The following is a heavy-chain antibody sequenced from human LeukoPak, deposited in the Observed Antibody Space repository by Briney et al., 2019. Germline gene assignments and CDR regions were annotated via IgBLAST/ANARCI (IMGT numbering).Heavy chain of an antibody. CDR2: IWYDGSNK. V-gene: IGHV3-33*06. CDR1: GFTFSSYG. J-gene: IGHJ4*02. Sequence: GGSLRLSCAASGFTFSSYGMHWVRQAPGQGLEGVAVIWYDGSNKYYADSVKGRFTISRDNSKNTLYLQMNSLRAEDTAVYYCEKDRARYELWSEGSDYWGQGTLVTVSS. CDR3: EKDRARYELWSEGSDY. D-gene: IGHD3-10*01.